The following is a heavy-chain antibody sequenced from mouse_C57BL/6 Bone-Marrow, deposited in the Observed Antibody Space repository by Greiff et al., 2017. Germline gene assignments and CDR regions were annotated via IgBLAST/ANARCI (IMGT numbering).Heavy chain of an antibody. CDR2: INPNYGTT. Sequence: VHVKQSGPELVKPGASVKISCKASGYSFTDYNMNWVKQSNGKSLEWIGVINPNYGTTSYNQKFKGKATLTVDQSSSTAYMQLNSLTSEDSAVYYCARGPYYYGSPYWYFDVWGTGTTVTVSS. D-gene: IGHD1-1*01. CDR3: ARGPYYYGSPYWYFDV. V-gene: IGHV1-39*01. J-gene: IGHJ1*03. CDR1: GYSFTDYN.